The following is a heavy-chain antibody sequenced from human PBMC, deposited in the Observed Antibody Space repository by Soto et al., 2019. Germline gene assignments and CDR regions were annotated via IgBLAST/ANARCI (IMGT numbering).Heavy chain of an antibody. V-gene: IGHV1-24*01. D-gene: IGHD3-9*01. J-gene: IGHJ4*02. CDR3: ARGLVAYSDILPGFAY. CDR1: GYTLTELS. CDR2: FDPEDGEI. Sequence: GASVKVSCKVSGYTLTELSMHWVRQTPGKGLEWMGGFDPEDGEIIYAQKFQGRVTMTEDTSTDTAYMELSSLRSEDTAVYYCARGLVAYSDILPGFAYGGRGSLVPVS.